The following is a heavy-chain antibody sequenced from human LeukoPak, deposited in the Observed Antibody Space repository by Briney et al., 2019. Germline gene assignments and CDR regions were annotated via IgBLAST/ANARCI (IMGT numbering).Heavy chain of an antibody. CDR2: IKQDGNEE. CDR3: ARQAIRFLECLS. D-gene: IGHD3-3*01. V-gene: IGHV3-7*01. Sequence: GGSLRLSCAASGFTFSSYWMSWVRQAPGKGLEWVANIKQDGNEEYYVDSVRGRFTISRDNAKNSLYLQMNSLRAEDTAVYYCARQAIRFLECLSWGQGTLVTVSS. J-gene: IGHJ5*02. CDR1: GFTFSSYW.